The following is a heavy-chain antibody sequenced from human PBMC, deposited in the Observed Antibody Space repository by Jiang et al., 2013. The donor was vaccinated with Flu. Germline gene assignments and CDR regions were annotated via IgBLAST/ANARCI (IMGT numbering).Heavy chain of an antibody. V-gene: IGHV6-1*01. CDR2: TYYRSKWYN. CDR3: ARDLTRKSWFGELPNFDDDAFDI. D-gene: IGHD3-10*01. CDR1: GDSVSSNSAA. J-gene: IGHJ3*02. Sequence: QTLSLTCAISGDSVSSNSAAWNWIRQSPSRGLEWLGRTYYRSKWYNDYAVSVKSRITINPDTSKNQFSLQLNSVTPEDTAVYYCARDLTRKSWFGELPNFDDDAFDIWGQGTMVTVSS.